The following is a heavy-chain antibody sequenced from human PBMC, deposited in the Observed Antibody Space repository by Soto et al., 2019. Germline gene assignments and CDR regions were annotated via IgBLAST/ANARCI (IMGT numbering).Heavy chain of an antibody. J-gene: IGHJ4*02. CDR1: GGSISSGGYS. V-gene: IGHV4-30-2*01. CDR2: IYHSGST. Sequence: PSETLSLTCAVSGGSISSGGYSWSWIRQPPGKGLEWIGYIYHSGSTYYNPSLKSRVTISVDRSKNQFSLKLSSVTAADTAVYYCARDYSTDHSSGFDYWGQGTLVTSPQ. CDR3: ARDYSTDHSSGFDY. D-gene: IGHD6-19*01.